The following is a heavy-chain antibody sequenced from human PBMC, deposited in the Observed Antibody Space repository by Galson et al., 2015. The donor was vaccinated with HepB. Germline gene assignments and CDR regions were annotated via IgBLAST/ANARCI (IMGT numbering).Heavy chain of an antibody. V-gene: IGHV3-48*01. CDR3: AAYCGGDCQLYYYYGMDV. J-gene: IGHJ6*02. Sequence: SLRLSCAASGFTFSSYSMNWVRQAPGKGLEWVSYISSSSSSTIYYADSVKGRFTISRDNAKNSLYLQMNSLRAEDTAVYYCAAYCGGDCQLYYYYGMDVWGQGTTVTVSS. CDR1: GFTFSSYS. D-gene: IGHD2-21*02. CDR2: ISSSSSSTI.